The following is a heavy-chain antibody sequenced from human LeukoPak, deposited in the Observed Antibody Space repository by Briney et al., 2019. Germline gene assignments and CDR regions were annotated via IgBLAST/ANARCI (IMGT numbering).Heavy chain of an antibody. CDR3: ARAIWYNWNYGHFDY. Sequence: SVKVSCEASGGTFSSYAISWVRQAPGQGLEWMGRIIPIFGTANYAQKFQGRVTITTDESTSTAYMELSSLRSEDTAVYYCARAIWYNWNYGHFDYWGQGTLVTVSS. D-gene: IGHD1-7*01. CDR2: IIPIFGTA. J-gene: IGHJ4*02. V-gene: IGHV1-69*05. CDR1: GGTFSSYA.